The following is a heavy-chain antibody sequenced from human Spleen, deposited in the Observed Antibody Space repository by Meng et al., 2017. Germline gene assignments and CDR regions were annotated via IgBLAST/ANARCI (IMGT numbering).Heavy chain of an antibody. J-gene: IGHJ6*02. V-gene: IGHV5-51*01. Sequence: GESLKISCKGFGYSFTSYWIGWVRQMPGKGLEWMGIIYPIDSDIRYSPSFQGQVTISADKSISTAYLQWSSLKASDTAMYYCARHDSSGDRTYYYYGMDVWGQGTTVTVSS. CDR1: GYSFTSYW. D-gene: IGHD4-17*01. CDR3: ARHDSSGDRTYYYYGMDV. CDR2: IYPIDSDI.